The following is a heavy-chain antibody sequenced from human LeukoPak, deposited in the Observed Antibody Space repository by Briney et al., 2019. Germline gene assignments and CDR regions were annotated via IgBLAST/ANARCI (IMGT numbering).Heavy chain of an antibody. CDR3: ARFGYYDSSGYYPPANDY. CDR2: IIPILGIA. Sequence: SVKVSCKASGGTFSSYAISWVRQAPGQGLEWMGRIIPILGIANYAQKFQGRVTITADKSTSTAYMELSSLRSEDTAVYYCARFGYYDSSGYYPPANDYWGQGTLVTVSS. V-gene: IGHV1-69*04. J-gene: IGHJ4*02. D-gene: IGHD3-22*01. CDR1: GGTFSSYA.